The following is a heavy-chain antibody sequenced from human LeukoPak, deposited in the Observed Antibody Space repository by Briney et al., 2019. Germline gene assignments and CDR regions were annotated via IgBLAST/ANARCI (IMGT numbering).Heavy chain of an antibody. D-gene: IGHD3-3*01. Sequence: PGGSLRLSCAASGFTFSSYAMSWVRQAPGKGLEWVSAISGSGGSTYYADSVKGRFTISRDNSKTTLYLQMNSLRAEDTAVYYCANFGPGGSFWSGESDAFDIWGQGTMVTVSS. CDR1: GFTFSSYA. CDR3: ANFGPGGSFWSGESDAFDI. CDR2: ISGSGGST. J-gene: IGHJ3*02. V-gene: IGHV3-23*01.